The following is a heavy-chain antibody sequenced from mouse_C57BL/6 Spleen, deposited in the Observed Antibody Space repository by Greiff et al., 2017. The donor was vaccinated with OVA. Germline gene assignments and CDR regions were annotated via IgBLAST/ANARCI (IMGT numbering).Heavy chain of an antibody. CDR1: GYTFTDYN. Sequence: EVQVVESGPELVKPGASVKIPCKASGYTFTDYNMDWVKQSHGKSLEWIGDINPNNGGTIYNQKFKGKATLTVDKSSSTAYMELRSLTSEDTAVYYCARWGDYDNYYAMDYWGQGTSVTVSS. J-gene: IGHJ4*01. CDR2: INPNNGGT. D-gene: IGHD2-4*01. V-gene: IGHV1-18*01. CDR3: ARWGDYDNYYAMDY.